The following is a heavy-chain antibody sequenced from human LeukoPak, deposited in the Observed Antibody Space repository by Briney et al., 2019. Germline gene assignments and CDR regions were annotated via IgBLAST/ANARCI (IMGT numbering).Heavy chain of an antibody. D-gene: IGHD3-22*01. CDR3: ARDYYDSSGYYYSHYYYGMDV. CDR2: INPSGGST. Sequence: ASVKVSCKASGYTFTSYYMHWVRQAPGQGLEWMGIINPSGGSTSYAQRFQGRVTITADESTSTAYMELSSLRSEDTAVYYCARDYYDSSGYYYSHYYYGMDVWGQGTTVTVSS. J-gene: IGHJ6*02. CDR1: GYTFTSYY. V-gene: IGHV1-46*01.